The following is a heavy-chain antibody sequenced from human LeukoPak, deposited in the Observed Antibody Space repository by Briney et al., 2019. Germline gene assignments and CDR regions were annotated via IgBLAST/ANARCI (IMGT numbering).Heavy chain of an antibody. CDR1: GFTFDDYG. CDR2: INWNGGST. Sequence: PGGSLRLSCAASGFTFDDYGMSWVRQAPGQGPEWVSGINWNGGSTGSADSVKGRFTISRDNAKNSLYLQMNSLRAEDTAFYYCARARRYYDSNNYVWFFDLWGRGTLVTVSS. J-gene: IGHJ2*01. V-gene: IGHV3-20*04. D-gene: IGHD3-22*01. CDR3: ARARRYYDSNNYVWFFDL.